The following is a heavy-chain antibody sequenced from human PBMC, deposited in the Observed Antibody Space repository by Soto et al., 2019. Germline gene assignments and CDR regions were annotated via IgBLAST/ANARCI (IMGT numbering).Heavy chain of an antibody. CDR2: ISGNGAST. CDR3: AKDRGSGSTSWYNGWFDP. V-gene: IGHV3-23*01. CDR1: GFTFSSYA. J-gene: IGHJ5*02. D-gene: IGHD2-2*02. Sequence: EMQLLEPGGGLVQPGGSLRLSCAASGFTFSSYAMTWVRQAPGKGLEWVSGISGNGASTYSADSVKGRFIISRDNSKNTLYLQMNSLRAEDTAVYYCAKDRGSGSTSWYNGWFDPWGQGTLVTVSS.